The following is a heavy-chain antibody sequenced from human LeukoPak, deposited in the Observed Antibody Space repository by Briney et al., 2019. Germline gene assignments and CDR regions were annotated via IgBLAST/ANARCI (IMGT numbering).Heavy chain of an antibody. D-gene: IGHD6-19*01. V-gene: IGHV4-39*07. Sequence: SETLSLTCTVSGGSISSSSYYWGWIRQPPGKGLEWIGSIYYSGSTYYNPSLKSRVTISVDTSKNQFSLKLSSVTAADTAVYYCARGGWYPESFQHWGQGALVTVSS. CDR2: IYYSGST. CDR3: ARGGWYPESFQH. J-gene: IGHJ1*01. CDR1: GGSISSSSYY.